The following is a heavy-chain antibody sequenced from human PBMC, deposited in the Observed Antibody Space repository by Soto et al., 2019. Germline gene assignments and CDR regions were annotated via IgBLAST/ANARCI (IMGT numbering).Heavy chain of an antibody. D-gene: IGHD3-22*01. CDR1: GGTFSSYA. V-gene: IGHV1-69*06. J-gene: IGHJ5*02. CDR3: ARCGGYSLDWFDP. Sequence: ASVKFSCKASGGTFSSYAISWVRQAPGQGLEWMGGIIPIFGTANYAQKFQGRVTITADKSTSTAYMELSSLRSEDTAVYYCARCGGYSLDWFDPWGQGTLVTVSS. CDR2: IIPIFGTA.